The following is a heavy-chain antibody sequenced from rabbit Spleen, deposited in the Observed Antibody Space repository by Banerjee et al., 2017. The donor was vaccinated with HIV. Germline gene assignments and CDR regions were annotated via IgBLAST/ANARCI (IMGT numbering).Heavy chain of an antibody. D-gene: IGHD1-1*01. CDR1: GFSLNSGYD. J-gene: IGHJ2*01. CDR3: ARNYVNAFDP. Sequence: QSLEESGGGLVKPGASLTLTCKASGFSLNSGYDMCWVRQAPGKGLEWIACIDTSDGDTDYANWPKGRFTISKTSSTTVTLQMTSLTAADTATYFCARNYVNAFDPWGPGTLVTVS. V-gene: IGHV1S40*01. CDR2: IDTSDGDT.